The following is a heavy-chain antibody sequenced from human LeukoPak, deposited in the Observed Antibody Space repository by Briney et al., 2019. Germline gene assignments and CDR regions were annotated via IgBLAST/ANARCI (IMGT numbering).Heavy chain of an antibody. CDR2: IIPIFGTA. D-gene: IGHD3-3*01. J-gene: IGHJ4*02. Sequence: ASVKVSCKASGYTFTSYAMHWVRQAPGQGLEWMGGIIPIFGTANYAQKFQGRVTITTDESTSTAYMELSSLRSEDTAVYYCARGATDFWSGSNFDYWGQGTLVTVSS. CDR1: GYTFTSYA. V-gene: IGHV1-69*05. CDR3: ARGATDFWSGSNFDY.